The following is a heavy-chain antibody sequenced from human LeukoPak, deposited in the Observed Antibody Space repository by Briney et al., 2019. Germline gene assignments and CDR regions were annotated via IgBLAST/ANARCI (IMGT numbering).Heavy chain of an antibody. J-gene: IGHJ3*02. CDR1: GGSISSGGYS. Sequence: SQTLSLTCAVSGGSISSGGYSWSWIRQPPGKGLEWIGYIYHSGSTYYNPSLKSRVTISVDTSKNQFSLRLTSVTAADTAMYYCARDYYDSRGEAVDIWGQGTMVTVSS. V-gene: IGHV4-30-2*01. D-gene: IGHD3-22*01. CDR2: IYHSGST. CDR3: ARDYYDSRGEAVDI.